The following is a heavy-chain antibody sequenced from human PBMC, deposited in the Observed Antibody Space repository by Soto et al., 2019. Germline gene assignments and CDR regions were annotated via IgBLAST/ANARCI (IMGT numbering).Heavy chain of an antibody. D-gene: IGHD1-1*01. Sequence: PGGSLRLSCAASGFTLSSYAMSWVRQAPGKGLEWVSAISGSGGSTYYADSVKGRFTISRDNSKNTLYLQMNSLRAEDTAVYYCAKDRDWNDAAFDIWGQGTMVTVSS. J-gene: IGHJ3*02. CDR2: ISGSGGST. CDR1: GFTLSSYA. CDR3: AKDRDWNDAAFDI. V-gene: IGHV3-23*01.